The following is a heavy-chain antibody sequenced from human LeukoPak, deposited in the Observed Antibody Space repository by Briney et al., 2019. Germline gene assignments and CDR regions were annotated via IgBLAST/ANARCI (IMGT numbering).Heavy chain of an antibody. V-gene: IGHV3-7*01. J-gene: IGHJ4*02. CDR3: ARASRWAAAGLFDY. CDR1: GFNFSTYW. D-gene: IGHD6-13*01. Sequence: PGGSLRLSCTASGFNFSTYWMSWVRQAPGKGLEWVANIKQDGSEKYYVDSVKGRFTISRDNAKNSLYLQMNSLRAEDTAVYYCARASRWAAAGLFDYWGQGTLVTVSS. CDR2: IKQDGSEK.